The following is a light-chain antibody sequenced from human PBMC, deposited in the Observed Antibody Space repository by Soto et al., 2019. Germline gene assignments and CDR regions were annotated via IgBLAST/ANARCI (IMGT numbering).Light chain of an antibody. J-gene: IGKJ5*01. CDR2: GAS. CDR1: QSVSSSY. Sequence: PGERVTLSCRASQSVSSSYFTWYQQKPGQAPRLLIYGASTRATGIPARLSGSGSGTDFTLTISSLEPEDSAVYYCQQRHMWPITFGQGTRLEIK. CDR3: QQRHMWPIT. V-gene: IGKV3D-20*02.